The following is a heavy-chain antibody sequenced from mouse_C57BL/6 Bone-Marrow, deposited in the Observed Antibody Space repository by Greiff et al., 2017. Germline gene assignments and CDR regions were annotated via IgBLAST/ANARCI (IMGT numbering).Heavy chain of an antibody. Sequence: QVQLQQPGAELVKPGASVKLSCKASGYTFTSYWMHWVKQRPGQGLEWIGMIHPNSGSTNYNEKFKSKATLTVDKSSSTAYMQLSSLTSEDSAVYYCARGGSSHWYFDVWGTGTTATVSS. CDR3: ARGGSSHWYFDV. J-gene: IGHJ1*03. D-gene: IGHD1-1*01. CDR2: IHPNSGST. CDR1: GYTFTSYW. V-gene: IGHV1-64*01.